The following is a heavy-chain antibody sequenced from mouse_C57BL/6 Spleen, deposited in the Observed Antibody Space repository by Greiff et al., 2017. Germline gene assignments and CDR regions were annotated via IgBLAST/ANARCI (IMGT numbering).Heavy chain of an antibody. D-gene: IGHD4-1*02. CDR1: GFTFTDYY. Sequence: EVKLVESGGGLVQPGGSLSLSCAASGFTFTDYYMSWVRQPPGKALEWLGFIRNKANGYTTEYSASVKGRFTISRDNSQSILYLQMNALRAEDSATYYCARLSPNWDGVDYWGQGTTLTVSS. V-gene: IGHV7-3*01. CDR2: IRNKANGYTT. CDR3: ARLSPNWDGVDY. J-gene: IGHJ2*01.